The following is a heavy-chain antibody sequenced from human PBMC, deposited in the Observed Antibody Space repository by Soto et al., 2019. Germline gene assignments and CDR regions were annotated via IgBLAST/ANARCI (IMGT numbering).Heavy chain of an antibody. V-gene: IGHV1-69*13. Sequence: SVKVSCKASGGTFSSYAISWVRQAPGQGLEWMGGIIPIFGTANYAQKFQGRVTITADESTSTAYMELSSLRSEDTDVYYCARNVLAGGDYPTYYYYGMDVWGQGTKVTGS. CDR1: GGTFSSYA. D-gene: IGHD2-21*01. J-gene: IGHJ6*02. CDR3: ARNVLAGGDYPTYYYYGMDV. CDR2: IIPIFGTA.